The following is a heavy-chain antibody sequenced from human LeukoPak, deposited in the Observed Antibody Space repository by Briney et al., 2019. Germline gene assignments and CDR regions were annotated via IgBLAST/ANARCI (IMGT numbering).Heavy chain of an antibody. CDR3: ARQDSSGYHRFDY. V-gene: IGHV3-48*01. CDR1: GFTFNSYS. D-gene: IGHD3-22*01. CDR2: ISSGSSMI. Sequence: GGSESLSCAASGFTFNSYSMNWVRQAPGKGLEWVSYISSGSSMIYYADYGRFTITISRENAKNSLYLQMNSLRAEDTAVYYCARQDSSGYHRFDYWGQGTLVTVSS. J-gene: IGHJ4*02.